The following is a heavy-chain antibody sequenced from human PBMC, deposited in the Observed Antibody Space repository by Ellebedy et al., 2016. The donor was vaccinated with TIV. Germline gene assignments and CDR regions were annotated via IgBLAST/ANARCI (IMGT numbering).Heavy chain of an antibody. Sequence: PGGSLRLSCTASGFSFRSYWMTWVRQAPGKGLEWVANIYQDGSQKYYVDSAEGRFTISRDNAKNSPYLEMKSLRVEDTAVYYCARRGSYGDYAVQINSWFDTWGRGTLVAVSS. CDR1: GFSFRSYW. CDR3: ARRGSYGDYAVQINSWFDT. J-gene: IGHJ5*02. CDR2: IYQDGSQK. D-gene: IGHD4-17*01. V-gene: IGHV3-7*01.